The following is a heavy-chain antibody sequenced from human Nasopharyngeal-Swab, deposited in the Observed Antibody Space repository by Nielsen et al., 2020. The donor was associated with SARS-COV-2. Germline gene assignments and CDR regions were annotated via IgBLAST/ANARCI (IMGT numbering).Heavy chain of an antibody. CDR2: MNPNSGNT. D-gene: IGHD6-19*01. CDR1: GYTFTSYD. Sequence: ASVKVSCKASGYTFTSYDINWVRQATGQGLEWMGWMNPNSGNTGYAQKFQGRVTMTRNTSISTAYMELSRLRSDDTAVYYCASQPGHSSGWYDYWGQGTLVTVSS. J-gene: IGHJ4*02. CDR3: ASQPGHSSGWYDY. V-gene: IGHV1-8*01.